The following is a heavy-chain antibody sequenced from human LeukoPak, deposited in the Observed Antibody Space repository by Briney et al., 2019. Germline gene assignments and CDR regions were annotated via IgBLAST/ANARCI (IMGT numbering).Heavy chain of an antibody. D-gene: IGHD3-10*02. CDR3: AELGITMIGGV. J-gene: IGHJ6*04. Sequence: PGGSLRLSCEASGFTFSDYYMNWIRQAPGKGLEWVSYISSSGNIIYYVDSVKGRFTISRDNAKKSLYLRMNSLRAEDTAVYYCAELGITMIGGVWGKGTTVTISS. V-gene: IGHV3-11*04. CDR2: ISSSGNII. CDR1: GFTFSDYY.